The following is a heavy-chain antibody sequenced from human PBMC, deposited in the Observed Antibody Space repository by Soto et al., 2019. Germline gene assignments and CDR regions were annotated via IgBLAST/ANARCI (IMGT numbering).Heavy chain of an antibody. CDR3: ARVFPSYCGGDCSYFDS. V-gene: IGHV4-31*03. CDR2: IYYSGST. D-gene: IGHD2-21*02. J-gene: IGHJ4*02. Sequence: SSETLSLTCTVSGGSISSGGYYWSWIRQHPGKGLEWIGYIYYSGSTYFNPSLKSRLTISVDTSKNQFSLRLTSVTAADTAVYYCARVFPSYCGGDCSYFDSWGQGTQVTVSS. CDR1: GGSISSGGYY.